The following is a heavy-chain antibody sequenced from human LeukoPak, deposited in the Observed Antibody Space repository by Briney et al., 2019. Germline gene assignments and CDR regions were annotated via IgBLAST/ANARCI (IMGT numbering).Heavy chain of an antibody. D-gene: IGHD4-17*01. CDR1: GFTFSSYA. CDR3: ARGRYGDYVFDY. CDR2: ISGSGGST. V-gene: IGHV3-23*01. J-gene: IGHJ4*02. Sequence: PGGSLRLSCAASGFTFSSYAMSWVRQAPGKGLEWVSAISGSGGSTYYADSVKGRFTISRDNAKNSLYLQMNSLRDEDTAVYYCARGRYGDYVFDYWGQGTLVTFSS.